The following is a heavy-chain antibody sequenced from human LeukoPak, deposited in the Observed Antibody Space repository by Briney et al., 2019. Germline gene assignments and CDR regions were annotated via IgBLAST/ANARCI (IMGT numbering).Heavy chain of an antibody. CDR1: GFTFNSAW. D-gene: IGHD3-3*01. J-gene: IGHJ4*02. CDR2: IKGKTAAGAP. V-gene: IGHV3-15*01. Sequence: GGSLRLSCAASGFTFNSAWMSWVRQAPGKGLEWVGRIKGKTAAGAPDYVASVKGRFTISRDDSKNTLFLQMNSLKTEDTAVYYCITGDYDFWSGFYSPNHYFDYWGQGTLVTVSS. CDR3: ITGDYDFWSGFYSPNHYFDY.